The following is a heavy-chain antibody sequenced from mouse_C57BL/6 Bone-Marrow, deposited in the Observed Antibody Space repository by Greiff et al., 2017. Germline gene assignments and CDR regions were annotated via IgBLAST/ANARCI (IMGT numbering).Heavy chain of an antibody. CDR2: ISDGGSYT. D-gene: IGHD2-4*01. J-gene: IGHJ3*01. Sequence: EVKLQESGGGLVKPGGSLKLSCAASGFTFSSYAMSWVRQTPEKRLEWVATISDGGSYTYYPDNVKGRFTISRDNAKNNLYLQMSHLKSEDTAMYYCARDPYDYFAWFAYWGQGTLVTVSA. CDR3: ARDPYDYFAWFAY. V-gene: IGHV5-4*01. CDR1: GFTFSSYA.